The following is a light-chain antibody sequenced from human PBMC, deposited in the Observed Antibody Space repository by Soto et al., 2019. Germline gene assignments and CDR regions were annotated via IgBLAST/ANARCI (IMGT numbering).Light chain of an antibody. CDR1: RSDIGAYNS. Sequence: QSALPQPASVSGSPGQSITISCTGTRSDIGAYNSVSWYQQHPGKAPKLMIYEVSNRPSGVSNRFSASKSCNTASLTISGLQAEDEADYYCSSRTTSNPYVFGTGTKLTVL. V-gene: IGLV2-14*01. J-gene: IGLJ1*01. CDR3: SSRTTSNPYV. CDR2: EVS.